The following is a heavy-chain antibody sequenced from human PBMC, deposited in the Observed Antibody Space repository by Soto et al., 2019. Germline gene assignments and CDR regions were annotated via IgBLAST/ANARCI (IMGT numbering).Heavy chain of an antibody. V-gene: IGHV3-33*01. CDR1: EFTFSSYG. CDR2: IWYDGSNK. CDR3: AREAAVAGFDY. D-gene: IGHD6-19*01. Sequence: QVQLVESGGGVVQPGRSLRLSCAASEFTFSSYGMHWVRQAPGKGLEWVAVIWYDGSNKYYADSVKGRFTISRDNSKNTLYLQMNSLRAEDTAVYYCAREAAVAGFDYWGQGTLVTVSS. J-gene: IGHJ4*02.